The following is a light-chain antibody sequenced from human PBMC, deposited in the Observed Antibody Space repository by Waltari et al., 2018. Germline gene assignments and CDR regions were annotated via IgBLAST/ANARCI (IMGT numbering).Light chain of an antibody. J-gene: IGLJ1*01. CDR2: DVS. Sequence: QSALTQPPSASGSPGQSVTISCTGTSSDVGGYNYVSLYQQHPGKAPKLWIYDVSTRPSGVPDRFSGSKSGNTASLTVSGLQAEDEADYYCNSYAGINNFPFVFGTGTKVTVL. CDR1: SSDVGGYNY. V-gene: IGLV2-8*01. CDR3: NSYAGINNFPFV.